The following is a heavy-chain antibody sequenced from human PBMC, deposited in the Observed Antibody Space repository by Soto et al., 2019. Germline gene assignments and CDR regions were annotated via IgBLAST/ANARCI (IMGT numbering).Heavy chain of an antibody. J-gene: IGHJ4*02. CDR1: GFTFDDYA. CDR3: AKDRGSSSWDPIFDF. CDR2: ISWDSAVI. Sequence: EMELVESGGGFIEPGRSLRLSCAASGFTFDDYAIHWVRQAPGKGLEGVSGISWDSAVIDYAVSVKGRFTIGRDNDRNYLYLHMNNLRPEDTALYFCAKDRGSSSWDPIFDFWGRGTLVTVSS. D-gene: IGHD6-13*01. V-gene: IGHV3-9*01.